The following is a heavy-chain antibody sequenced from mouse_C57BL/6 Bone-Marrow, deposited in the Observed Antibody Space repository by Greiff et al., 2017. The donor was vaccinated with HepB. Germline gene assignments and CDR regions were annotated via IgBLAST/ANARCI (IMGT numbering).Heavy chain of an antibody. CDR2: IDPENGDT. D-gene: IGHD1-1*01. J-gene: IGHJ2*01. CDR3: TNLYYYGSSSYYFDY. CDR1: GFNIKDDY. Sequence: VQLKQSGAELVRPGASVKLSCTASGFNIKDDYMHWVKQRPEQGLEWIGWIDPENGDTEYASKFQGKATITADTSSNTAYLQLSSLTSEDTAVYYCTNLYYYGSSSYYFDYWGQGTTLTVSS. V-gene: IGHV14-4*01.